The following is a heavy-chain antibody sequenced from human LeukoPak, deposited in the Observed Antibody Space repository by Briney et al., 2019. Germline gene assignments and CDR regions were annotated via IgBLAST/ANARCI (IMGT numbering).Heavy chain of an antibody. D-gene: IGHD6-6*01. CDR2: INTDGSST. J-gene: IGHJ4*02. CDR3: AREELVVRVIDY. V-gene: IGHV3-74*01. CDR1: GFTFSSYW. Sequence: PGGSLRLSCAASGFTFSSYWMHWVRQAPGKGLVWFSRINTDGSSTSYADSVKGRFTISRDNAKNTLYLQMNSLRAEDTAVYYCAREELVVRVIDYWGQGTLVTVSS.